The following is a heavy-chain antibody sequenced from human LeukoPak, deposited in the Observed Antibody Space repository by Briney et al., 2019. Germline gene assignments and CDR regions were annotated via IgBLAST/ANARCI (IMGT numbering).Heavy chain of an antibody. CDR2: IYTSGST. D-gene: IGHD3-22*01. J-gene: IGHJ4*02. V-gene: IGHV4-61*02. CDR3: ARASYSYDINGWVPFDY. Sequence: PSQTLSLTCTVSGNSISSGDNYWSWIRQPAGKGLEWIGRIYTSGSTNYDPSLKSRVTISGDTSKNQFSLRLSSVTAADTAVYYCARASYSYDINGWVPFDYWGQGTLVTVSS. CDR1: GNSISSGDNY.